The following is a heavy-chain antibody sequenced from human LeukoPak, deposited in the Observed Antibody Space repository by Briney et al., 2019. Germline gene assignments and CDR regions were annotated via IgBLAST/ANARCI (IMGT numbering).Heavy chain of an antibody. CDR2: ISYDGSNK. CDR1: GFTLNNHG. V-gene: IGHV3-30*18. CDR3: AKDVHTAMVPDV. J-gene: IGHJ6*02. D-gene: IGHD5-18*01. Sequence: GSLRLSCATSGFTLNNHGMHWVRQAPGKGLEGVAVISYDGSNKYYADSVKGRFTISRDNSKNTLYLQMNSLRAEDTAVYYCAKDVHTAMVPDVWGQGTTVTVSS.